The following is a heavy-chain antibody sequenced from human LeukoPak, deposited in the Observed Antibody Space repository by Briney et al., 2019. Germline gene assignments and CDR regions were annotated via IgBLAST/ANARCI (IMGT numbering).Heavy chain of an antibody. CDR1: GGSISSYY. V-gene: IGHV4-59*01. D-gene: IGHD6-19*01. J-gene: IGHJ4*02. CDR2: IYYSGST. Sequence: SETLSLTCTGSGGSISSYYWSWIRQPPGKGLEWFGYIYYSGSTNYNPSLKSRVTISVDTSKNQFSLKLSSVTAADTAVYYCARGGIAVAPFTFDYWGQGTLVTVSS. CDR3: ARGGIAVAPFTFDY.